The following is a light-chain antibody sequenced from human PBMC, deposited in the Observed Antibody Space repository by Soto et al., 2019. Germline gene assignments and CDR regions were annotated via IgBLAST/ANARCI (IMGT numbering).Light chain of an antibody. CDR3: QVWDISSDHVI. Sequence: SYVLTQPPSVSVAPGTTAKITCGGDNIGSKRVHWYQQKPGRAPVLVIYYDTDRPSGIPERFFGSNPGDTATLTISRVEAGDEADYYCQVWDISSDHVIFGGGTKLTVL. CDR1: NIGSKR. J-gene: IGLJ2*01. V-gene: IGLV3-21*04. CDR2: YDT.